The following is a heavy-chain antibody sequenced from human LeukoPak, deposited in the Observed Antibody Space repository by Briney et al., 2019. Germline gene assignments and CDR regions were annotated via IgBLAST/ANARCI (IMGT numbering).Heavy chain of an antibody. D-gene: IGHD1-26*01. J-gene: IGHJ3*02. CDR3: ARSGVVVGAPVAFDI. CDR1: GFTFSSYS. CDR2: ISSSSSYI. Sequence: NPGGSLRLSCAVSGFTFSSYSMNWVRQAPGKGLEWVSSISSSSSYIYYADSVKGRFTISRDNAKNSLYLQMNSLRAEDTAVYYCARSGVVVGAPVAFDIWGQGTMVTVSS. V-gene: IGHV3-21*01.